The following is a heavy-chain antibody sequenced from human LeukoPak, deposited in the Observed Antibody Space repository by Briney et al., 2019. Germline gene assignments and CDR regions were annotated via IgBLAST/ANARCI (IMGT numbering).Heavy chain of an antibody. CDR2: ISYDGSNK. CDR3: ARGSYGFGY. V-gene: IGHV3-30-3*01. D-gene: IGHD5-18*01. Sequence: GRSLRLSCAASGFTFSSYAMHWVRQAPGKGLEWVAVISYDGSNKYYADSMKGRFTISRDNSKNTLYLQMNSLRAEDTAVYYCARGSYGFGYWGQGTLVTVSS. CDR1: GFTFSSYA. J-gene: IGHJ4*02.